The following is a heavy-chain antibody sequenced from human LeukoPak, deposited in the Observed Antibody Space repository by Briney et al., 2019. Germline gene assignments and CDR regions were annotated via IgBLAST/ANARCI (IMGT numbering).Heavy chain of an antibody. CDR3: TRDRSYTMDV. Sequence: PGGSLRLSCAASGFTFSSYWMHWVRQAPGKGPVWVSLIKSDGSSTSYADSVKGRFTISRDNAKNTLYLQMDSLRAEDTAVYFCTRDRSYTMDVWGQGTTVTVSS. J-gene: IGHJ6*02. D-gene: IGHD4-11*01. CDR2: IKSDGSST. CDR1: GFTFSSYW. V-gene: IGHV3-74*01.